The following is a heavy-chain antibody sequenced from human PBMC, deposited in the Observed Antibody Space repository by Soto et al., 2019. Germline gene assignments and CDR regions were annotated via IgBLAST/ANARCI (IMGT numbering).Heavy chain of an antibody. J-gene: IGHJ4*02. V-gene: IGHV3-33*01. CDR3: ARDERDSGSLDY. CDR1: GFIFSSYG. Sequence: QVPLVESGGGVVEPVRSLRLSCAASGFIFSSYGMHWVRQAPGKGLEWVAVIWYDGSNKYYADSVKGRFTISRDNSKNTLYLQMNSLRAEDTAVYYCARDERDSGSLDYWGQGTLVTVSS. D-gene: IGHD3-10*01. CDR2: IWYDGSNK.